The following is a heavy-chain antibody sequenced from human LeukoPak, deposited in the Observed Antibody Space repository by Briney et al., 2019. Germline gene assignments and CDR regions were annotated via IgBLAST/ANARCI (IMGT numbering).Heavy chain of an antibody. CDR3: AREQEYSSSSGHYYYMDV. Sequence: ASVKVSCKASGYTFTGYYMHWVRQAPGQGLEWMGWINPNSGGTNYAQKFQGWVTMTRDTSISTAYMELSRLRSEDTAVYYCAREQEYSSSSGHYYYMDVWGKGTTVTVSS. D-gene: IGHD6-6*01. CDR2: INPNSGGT. CDR1: GYTFTGYY. V-gene: IGHV1-2*04. J-gene: IGHJ6*03.